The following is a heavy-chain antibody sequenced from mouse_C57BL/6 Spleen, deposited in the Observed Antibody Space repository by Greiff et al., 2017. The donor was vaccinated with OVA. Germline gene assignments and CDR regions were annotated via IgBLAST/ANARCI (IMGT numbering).Heavy chain of an antibody. J-gene: IGHJ1*03. Sequence: EVKLVESGGGLVQPGGSLKLSCAASGFTFSDYYMYWVRQTPEKRLEWVAYISTGGGSTYYPDTVKGRFTISRDNAKNTLYLQMSRLKSEDTAMYYCARRGLLRRYFDVWGTGTTVTVSS. CDR3: ARRGLLRRYFDV. V-gene: IGHV5-12*01. CDR2: ISTGGGST. D-gene: IGHD1-1*01. CDR1: GFTFSDYY.